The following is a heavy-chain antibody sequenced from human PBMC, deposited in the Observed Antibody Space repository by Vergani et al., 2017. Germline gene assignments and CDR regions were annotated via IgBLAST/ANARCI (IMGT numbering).Heavy chain of an antibody. V-gene: IGHV1-24*01. Sequence: QVQLVQSGAEVKKPGASVKVSCKVSGYTLTELSMHWVRQAPGKGLEWMGGFDPEDGETIYAQKFQGRVTMTEDTSTDTAYMELSSLRYEDTAVYYYATDAGGVLRYLYGMDVWGQGTTVTVSS. CDR3: ATDAGGVLRYLYGMDV. D-gene: IGHD3-9*01. CDR2: FDPEDGET. J-gene: IGHJ6*02. CDR1: GYTLTELS.